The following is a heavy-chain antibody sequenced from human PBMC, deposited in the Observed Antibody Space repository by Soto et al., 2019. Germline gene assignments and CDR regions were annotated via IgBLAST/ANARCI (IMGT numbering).Heavy chain of an antibody. CDR1: GFTFSSYA. J-gene: IGHJ4*02. D-gene: IGHD3-3*01. V-gene: IGHV3-23*01. CDR2: ISGSGGST. Sequence: GGSLRLSCAASGFTFSSYAMSWVRQAPGKGLEWVSAISGSGGSTYYADSVKGRFTISRDNSKNTLYLQMNSLRAEDTAVYYCARARKDDFWSGTGSDFDYWGQGTLVTVSS. CDR3: ARARKDDFWSGTGSDFDY.